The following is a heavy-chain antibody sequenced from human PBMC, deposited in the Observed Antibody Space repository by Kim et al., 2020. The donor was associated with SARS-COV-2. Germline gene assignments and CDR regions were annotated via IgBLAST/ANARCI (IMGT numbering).Heavy chain of an antibody. J-gene: IGHJ4*02. CDR2: IKQDGSEK. V-gene: IGHV3-7*01. D-gene: IGHD3-22*01. CDR1: GFTFSSYW. CDR3: AREKDGYYDSSGYYYPSYFDY. Sequence: GGSLRLSCAASGFTFSSYWMSWVRQAPGKGLEWVANIKQDGSEKYYVDSVKGRFTISRDNAKNSLYLQMNSLRAEDTAVYYCAREKDGYYDSSGYYYPSYFDYWGQGTLVTVSS.